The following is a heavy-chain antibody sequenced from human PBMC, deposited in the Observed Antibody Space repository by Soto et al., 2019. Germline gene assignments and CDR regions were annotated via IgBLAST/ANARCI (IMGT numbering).Heavy chain of an antibody. CDR3: ASRGYTYTETEY. CDR1: VGSISSSSYY. CDR2: IYYSGST. V-gene: IGHV4-39*01. J-gene: IGHJ4*01. D-gene: IGHD5-18*01. Sequence: LALTGTVSVGSISSSSYYWGWIRQPPGKGLEWIVSIYYSGSTYYNPSLKSRVTISVDTSKNQFSLKLSSVAAADTAVYYCASRGYTYTETEYWADGILVTVSS.